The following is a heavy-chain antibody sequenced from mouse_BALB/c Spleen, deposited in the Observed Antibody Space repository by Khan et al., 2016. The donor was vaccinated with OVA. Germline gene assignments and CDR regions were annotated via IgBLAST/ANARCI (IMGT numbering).Heavy chain of an antibody. CDR2: ILPGSNSS. J-gene: IGHJ3*01. CDR3: ARGNYYGSTSGFGY. D-gene: IGHD1-1*01. Sequence: QVQLQQSGAELMKPGASVKISCKATGYTFSSYWIEWVKQRPGHGLEWIGEILPGSNSSNYTERFKGKATITADTSSNTAYMQLSSLTSEDSAIYYCARGNYYGSTSGFGYWGQGTLVTVSA. V-gene: IGHV1-9*01. CDR1: GYTFSSYW.